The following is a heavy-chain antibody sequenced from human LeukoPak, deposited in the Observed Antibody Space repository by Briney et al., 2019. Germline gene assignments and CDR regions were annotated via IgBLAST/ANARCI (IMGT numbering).Heavy chain of an antibody. CDR2: IYYSGST. J-gene: IGHJ3*02. D-gene: IGHD3-22*01. CDR3: ARDRYYDSSGWGNDAFDI. Sequence: SETLSLTCTVSGGSISNYYWSWIRQPPGEGLEWIGYIYYSGSTNYNPSLKSRVTISVDTSENQFSLKLSSATAADTAVYYCARDRYYDSSGWGNDAFDIWGQGTMVTVSS. CDR1: GGSISNYY. V-gene: IGHV4-59*01.